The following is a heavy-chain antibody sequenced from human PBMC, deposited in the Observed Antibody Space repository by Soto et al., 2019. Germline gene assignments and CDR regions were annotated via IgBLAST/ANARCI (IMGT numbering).Heavy chain of an antibody. CDR1: GGSISSGGYS. CDR3: ARGWTSYGDYADNWFDP. J-gene: IGHJ5*02. CDR2: IYHSGST. Sequence: PSETLSLTCAVSGGSISSGGYSWSWIRQPPGKGLEWIGYIYHSGSTYYNPSLKSRVTISVDRSKNQFSLKLSSVTAADTAVYYCARGWTSYGDYADNWFDPWGQGTLVTVS. V-gene: IGHV4-30-2*01. D-gene: IGHD4-17*01.